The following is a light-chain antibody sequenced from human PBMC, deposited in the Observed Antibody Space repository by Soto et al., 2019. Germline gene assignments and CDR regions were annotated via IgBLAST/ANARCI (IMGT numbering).Light chain of an antibody. Sequence: QSALTQPRSVSGSPGQAVTISCTGTSSDVGGYNYVSWYQQHPVKAPKLMIYDVSNRPSAVPDRFSGSKSGNTASLTISGLQAEDEADYYCCSYAGSYTFVVLGGGTKLTVL. CDR1: SSDVGGYNY. CDR3: CSYAGSYTFVV. J-gene: IGLJ2*01. V-gene: IGLV2-11*01. CDR2: DVS.